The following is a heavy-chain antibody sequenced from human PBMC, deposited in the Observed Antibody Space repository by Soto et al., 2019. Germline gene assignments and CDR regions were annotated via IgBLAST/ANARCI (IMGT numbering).Heavy chain of an antibody. CDR3: ARDFSPDAFDI. CDR1: GGTFSSYA. D-gene: IGHD3-3*01. V-gene: IGHV1-69*13. Sequence: SVQVSCKASGGTFSSYAISWVRQAPGQGLEWMGGIIPIFGTANYAQNFQGRVTITADESTSTAYMELSSLRSEDTAVYYCARDFSPDAFDIWGQGTMVTVSS. CDR2: IIPIFGTA. J-gene: IGHJ3*02.